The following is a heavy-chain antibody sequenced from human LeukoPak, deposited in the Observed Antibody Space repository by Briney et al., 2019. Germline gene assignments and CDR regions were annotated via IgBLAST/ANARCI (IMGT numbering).Heavy chain of an antibody. V-gene: IGHV4-59*11. CDR2: IHYSGKA. Sequence: PSETLSLTCTVSGGSISGHYWTWVRQPPGEGLEWIGQIHYSGKADYNPSLRSRITISVDTPKNQMSLKVTSVTAADTAVYYCARFRVDYDMDVWGKGTTVTVS. CDR1: GGSISGHY. J-gene: IGHJ6*04. CDR3: ARFRVDYDMDV.